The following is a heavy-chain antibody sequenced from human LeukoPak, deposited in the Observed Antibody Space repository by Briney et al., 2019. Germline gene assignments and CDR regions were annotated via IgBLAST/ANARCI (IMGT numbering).Heavy chain of an antibody. V-gene: IGHV4-4*07. J-gene: IGHJ3*02. D-gene: IGHD3-22*01. CDR1: GGSISSYY. CDR2: IYTSGST. Sequence: SETLSLTCTVSGGSISSYYWSWIRQPAGKGLEWIGRIYTSGSTNYNPSLKSRVTMSVDTSKNQFSLKLSSVAAADTAVYYCARDSSGYYYGRDAFDIWGQGTMVTVSS. CDR3: ARDSSGYYYGRDAFDI.